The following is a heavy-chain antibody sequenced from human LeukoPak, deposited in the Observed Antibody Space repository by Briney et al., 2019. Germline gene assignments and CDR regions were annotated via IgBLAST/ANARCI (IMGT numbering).Heavy chain of an antibody. CDR1: GFTFSSYS. D-gene: IGHD6-19*01. V-gene: IGHV3-21*04. CDR3: AKDVYSSGWPVGDFDY. J-gene: IGHJ4*02. CDR2: ISSSSSYI. Sequence: GGSLRLSCAASGFTFSSYSMNWVRQAPGKGLEWVSSISSSSSYIYYADSVKGRFTISRDNAKNSLYLQMNSLRAEDTAVYYCAKDVYSSGWPVGDFDYWGQGTLVTVSS.